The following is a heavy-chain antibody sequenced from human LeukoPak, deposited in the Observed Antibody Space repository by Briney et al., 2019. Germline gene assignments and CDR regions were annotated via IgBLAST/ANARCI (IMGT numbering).Heavy chain of an antibody. V-gene: IGHV3-48*03. Sequence: GGSLRLSCAASGFTFSTYEMHWVRQAPGKGLEWVSYISGSGSTIYYADSVKGRFTISRDNSKNTLYLQMNSLRAEDTAVYYCASSAGALIDCWGQGTLVIVSS. D-gene: IGHD6-19*01. CDR2: ISGSGSTI. CDR1: GFTFSTYE. J-gene: IGHJ4*02. CDR3: ASSAGALIDC.